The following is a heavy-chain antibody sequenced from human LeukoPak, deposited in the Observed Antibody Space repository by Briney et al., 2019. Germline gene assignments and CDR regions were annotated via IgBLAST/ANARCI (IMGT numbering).Heavy chain of an antibody. CDR3: ARSSVSSDDY. J-gene: IGHJ4*02. Sequence: GGSLRLSCAASGFTFSDHYMDWVRQAPGNGLEWVGRTRNKANSYTTEYAASVKGRFTISRDGSKNSLYLQMNSLKTEDTAVYYCARSSVSSDDYWGQGALVTVSS. CDR2: TRNKANSYTT. V-gene: IGHV3-72*01. CDR1: GFTFSDHY. D-gene: IGHD6-6*01.